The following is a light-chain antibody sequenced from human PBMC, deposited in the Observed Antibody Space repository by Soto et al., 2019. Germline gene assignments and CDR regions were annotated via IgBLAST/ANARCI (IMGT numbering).Light chain of an antibody. V-gene: IGLV1-40*01. Sequence: QSVLTQPPSESGAPGQRVTISCTGSSSNIGAGYDVHWYQQLPGTAPKLLIYRNSNRPSGVPDRFSGSKSGTSASLAITGLQAEDEADYYCQSYDSSLSGVVFGGGTKVTLL. CDR1: SSNIGAGYD. CDR3: QSYDSSLSGVV. CDR2: RNS. J-gene: IGLJ2*01.